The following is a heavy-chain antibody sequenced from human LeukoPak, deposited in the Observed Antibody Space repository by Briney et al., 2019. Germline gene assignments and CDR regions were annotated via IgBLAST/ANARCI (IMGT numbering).Heavy chain of an antibody. CDR1: GFTFSSYW. V-gene: IGHV3-7*01. CDR3: ARVSYGGKTDY. J-gene: IGHJ4*02. CDR2: IKQDGSEK. Sequence: GGSLRLSCAASGFTFSSYWMSWVRQAPGKGLEWVANIKQDGSEKYYVDSVKGRFTISRDNAKNSLYLQMNSLSAEDTDVSYCARVSYGGKTDYWEQGTVVTVSS. D-gene: IGHD4/OR15-4a*01.